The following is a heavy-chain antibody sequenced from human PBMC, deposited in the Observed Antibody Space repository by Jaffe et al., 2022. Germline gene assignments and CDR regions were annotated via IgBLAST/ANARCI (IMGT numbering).Heavy chain of an antibody. Sequence: QVQLVQSGAEVKKPGSSVKVSCKASGGTFSSYTISWVRQAPGQGLEWMGRIIPILGIANYAQKFQGRVTITADKSTSTAYMELSSLRSEDTAVYYCARVKHDSSGYYFDYWGQGTLVTVSS. CDR3: ARVKHDSSGYYFDY. CDR1: GGTFSSYT. J-gene: IGHJ4*02. D-gene: IGHD3-22*01. CDR2: IIPILGIA. V-gene: IGHV1-69*02.